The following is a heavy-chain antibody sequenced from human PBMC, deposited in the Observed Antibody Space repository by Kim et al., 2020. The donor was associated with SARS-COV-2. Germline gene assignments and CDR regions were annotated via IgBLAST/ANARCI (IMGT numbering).Heavy chain of an antibody. CDR2: INPSDSTT. Sequence: GESLKISCKGSGYTFVNNWITWVRQMPGKGLEWMGRINPSDSTTDYSPSFQGHVSISADTSTRTAYLQWSSLKASDTAMYYCPRGNGWFDPWGQGTLVTV. J-gene: IGHJ5*02. CDR1: GYTFVNNW. CDR3: PRGNGWFDP. V-gene: IGHV5-10-1*01. D-gene: IGHD1-1*01.